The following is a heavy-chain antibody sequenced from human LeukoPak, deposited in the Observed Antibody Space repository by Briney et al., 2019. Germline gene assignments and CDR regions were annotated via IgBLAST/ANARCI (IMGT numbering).Heavy chain of an antibody. V-gene: IGHV4-34*01. CDR1: GGSFGGYY. Sequence: SETLSLTCAVYGGSFGGYYWSWIRQPPGKGLEWIGEINHSGSTNYNPSLKSRVTISVDTSKNQFSLKLSSVTAADTAVYYCARGAAIDYWGQGTLVTVSS. CDR2: INHSGST. J-gene: IGHJ4*02. CDR3: ARGAAIDY.